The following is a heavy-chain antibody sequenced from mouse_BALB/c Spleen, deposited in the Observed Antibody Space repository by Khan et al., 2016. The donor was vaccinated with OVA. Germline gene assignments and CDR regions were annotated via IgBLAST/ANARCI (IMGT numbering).Heavy chain of an antibody. CDR2: INPDSSTI. CDR1: GFDFSRYW. CDR3: ARPYRYDGKAWFAY. J-gene: IGHJ3*01. V-gene: IGHV4-1*02. D-gene: IGHD2-14*01. Sequence: EVQLVESGGGLVQPGGSLTLSCAASGFDFSRYWMCWVRQAPGKGLVWIGDINPDSSTINYTPSLKDKFIISRDNAKNTLYLQMSTVRSEDTALFYCARPYRYDGKAWFAYGGEGTLVTGCA.